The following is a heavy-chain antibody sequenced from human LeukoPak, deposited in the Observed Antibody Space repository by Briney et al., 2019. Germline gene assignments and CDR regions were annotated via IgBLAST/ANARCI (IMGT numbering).Heavy chain of an antibody. V-gene: IGHV1-69*04. D-gene: IGHD3-22*01. Sequence: SVKVSCKASGGTFSSYAISWVRQAPGQGLEWMGRITPILGIANYAQKFQGRVTITADKSTSTAYMELCSLRSEDTAVYYCARVTNPPYYYDSSGNPFDYWGQGTLVTVSS. CDR3: ARVTNPPYYYDSSGNPFDY. J-gene: IGHJ4*02. CDR2: ITPILGIA. CDR1: GGTFSSYA.